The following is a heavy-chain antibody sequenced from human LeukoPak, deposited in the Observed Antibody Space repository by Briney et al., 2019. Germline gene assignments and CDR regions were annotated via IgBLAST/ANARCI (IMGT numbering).Heavy chain of an antibody. CDR2: IYPGDSDT. J-gene: IGHJ3*02. V-gene: IGHV5-51*01. CDR1: GYIFTGNW. D-gene: IGHD6-6*01. Sequence: GESLKICCRGSGYIFTGNWIDCVRQMGGERVEGMGIIYPGDSDTRYNPSFQGQVNISADKSISTAYLQWSNLKASDPAMYYCATHRTSSGDAFDIWGQGTMVTVSS. CDR3: ATHRTSSGDAFDI.